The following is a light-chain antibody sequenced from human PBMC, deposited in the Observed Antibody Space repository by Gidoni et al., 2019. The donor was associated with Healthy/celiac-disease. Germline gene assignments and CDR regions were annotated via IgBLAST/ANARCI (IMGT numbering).Light chain of an antibody. CDR1: SSDVGSYNL. V-gene: IGLV2-23*02. Sequence: QSALTQPASVSGSPGQSITISCTGTSSDVGSYNLVSWYQQHPGKAPKLMIYEVSTRPSGVSNRSSGSKSGNTASLTISGLQAEDEADYYCCSYAGSSTFVFGGWTKLTVL. J-gene: IGLJ2*01. CDR3: CSYAGSSTFV. CDR2: EVS.